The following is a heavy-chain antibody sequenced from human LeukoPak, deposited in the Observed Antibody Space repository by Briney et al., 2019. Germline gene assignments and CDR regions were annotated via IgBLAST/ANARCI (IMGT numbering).Heavy chain of an antibody. CDR2: IRYDGSNK. J-gene: IGHJ4*02. Sequence: GGSLRPSCAASGFTFSSYGMHWVRQAPGKGLEWVAFIRYDGSNKYYADSVKGRFTISRDNSKNTLYLQMNSLRAEDTAVYYCAKDRGPSGYDHFDYWGQGTLVTVSS. D-gene: IGHD5-12*01. CDR1: GFTFSSYG. V-gene: IGHV3-30*02. CDR3: AKDRGPSGYDHFDY.